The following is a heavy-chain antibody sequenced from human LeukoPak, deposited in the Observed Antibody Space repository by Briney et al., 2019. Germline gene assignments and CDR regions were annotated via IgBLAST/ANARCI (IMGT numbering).Heavy chain of an antibody. CDR2: IASDGSST. Sequence: GGSLRLSCAASGFTFSSYWMNWVRQATGKGLVWVSRIASDGSSTTYADSVKGRFSISRDNAKNTLYLQMNSLRVEDTAVYYCARGRPHGNDYWGQGTLVTVSS. V-gene: IGHV3-74*01. CDR3: ARGRPHGNDY. CDR1: GFTFSSYW. D-gene: IGHD4-23*01. J-gene: IGHJ4*02.